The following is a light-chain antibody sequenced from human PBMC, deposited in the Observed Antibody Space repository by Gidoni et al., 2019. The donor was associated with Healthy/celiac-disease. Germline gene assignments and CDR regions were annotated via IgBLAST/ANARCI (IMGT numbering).Light chain of an antibody. V-gene: IGKV3-20*01. J-gene: IGKJ2*01. Sequence: EIVLTQSPGTLSLSPGERATLSCRASQSVSSSYLAWYQQTPGQAPRLLIYGASSRATGIPDRFSGSGSGTDFTLTISRLEPEDFAVYYCQQYGSSPMYTFXXXTKLEIK. CDR3: QQYGSSPMYT. CDR1: QSVSSSY. CDR2: GAS.